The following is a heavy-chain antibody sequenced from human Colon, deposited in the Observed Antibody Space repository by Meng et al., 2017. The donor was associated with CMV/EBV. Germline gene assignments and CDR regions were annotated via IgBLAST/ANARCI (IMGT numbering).Heavy chain of an antibody. D-gene: IGHD2-2*01. CDR2: INWNGGRT. V-gene: IGHV3-20*04. J-gene: IGHJ5*01. CDR1: GFTFDDYG. CDR3: VRDPCSSCYDHNWFDS. Sequence: GESLKISCAASGFTFDDYGMSWVRRAPGKGLQWVSSINWNGGRTGYADSVKGRFTISRDNAKNTLYLQMDSLTAEDTAVYYCVRDPCSSCYDHNWFDSWGQGSLVTVSS.